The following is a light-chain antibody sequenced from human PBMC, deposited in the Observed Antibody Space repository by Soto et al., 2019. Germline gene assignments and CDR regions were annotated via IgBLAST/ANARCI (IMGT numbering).Light chain of an antibody. CDR2: SNN. J-gene: IGLJ2*01. CDR3: ETWDDSWGEV. Sequence: QSVLTQPPSASGTPGQRVTISCSGSSSNIGTNTVNWYQQLPGTAPKLVIYSNNQRPSGVPDRFSGSKSGTSASLAISGLQSEDEADYYCETWDDSWGEVFGGGTKLTVL. CDR1: SSNIGTNT. V-gene: IGLV1-44*01.